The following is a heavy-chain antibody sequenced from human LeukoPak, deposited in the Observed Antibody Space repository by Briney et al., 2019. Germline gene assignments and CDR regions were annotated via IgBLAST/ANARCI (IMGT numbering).Heavy chain of an antibody. CDR2: INACNGNT. Sequence: ASVKVSCKPSGYTFTSYDMHWVRQAPGQRLEWMGWINACNGNTKYSQKFQGRVTITRYTSASTGNMELSSLRSEDTAVYYCARDAGDTAIDYWGQGTLVTASS. CDR1: GYTFTSYD. J-gene: IGHJ4*02. CDR3: ARDAGDTAIDY. V-gene: IGHV1-3*01. D-gene: IGHD5-18*01.